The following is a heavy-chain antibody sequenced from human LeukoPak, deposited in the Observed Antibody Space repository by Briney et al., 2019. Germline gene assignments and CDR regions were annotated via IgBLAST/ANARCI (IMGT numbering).Heavy chain of an antibody. J-gene: IGHJ4*02. CDR2: IHPSGGST. CDR1: GYTFTSYY. Sequence: SVKLSCKVYGYTFTSYYMHWVRHPPGQGLEWMGIIHPSGGSTSYAQKFQGRVTINREMSTSTVYMELSSLRSDDTAVYYCARSVYINYVVFDYWGQGTMVTASS. D-gene: IGHD4-11*01. CDR3: ARSVYINYVVFDY. V-gene: IGHV1-46*01.